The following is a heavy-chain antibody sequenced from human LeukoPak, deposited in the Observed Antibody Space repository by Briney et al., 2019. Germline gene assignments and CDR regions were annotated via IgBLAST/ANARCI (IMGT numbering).Heavy chain of an antibody. D-gene: IGHD1-26*01. Sequence: PGGSLRLSCAASGFSFSSYSMNWVRQAPGKGLEWVSYITSGHITRYYADSVKGRFTISRDNSKNTLYLQMNSLRAEDTAVYYCAKEWELLVGPFDYWGQGTLVTVSS. CDR2: ITSGHITR. CDR1: GFSFSSYS. V-gene: IGHV3-48*01. J-gene: IGHJ4*02. CDR3: AKEWELLVGPFDY.